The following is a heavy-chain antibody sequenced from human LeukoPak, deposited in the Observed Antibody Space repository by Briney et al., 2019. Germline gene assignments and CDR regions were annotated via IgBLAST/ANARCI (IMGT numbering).Heavy chain of an antibody. CDR2: ISSSSSYI. V-gene: IGHV3-21*04. Sequence: GSLRLSCAASGFTFSSYSMNWVRQAPGKGLEWVSSISSSSSYIYYADSVEGRFTISRDNAKNSLYLQMNSLRAEDTAVYYCARRTPYSSGHWYFDLWGRGTLVTVSS. J-gene: IGHJ2*01. CDR1: GFTFSSYS. CDR3: ARRTPYSSGHWYFDL. D-gene: IGHD6-19*01.